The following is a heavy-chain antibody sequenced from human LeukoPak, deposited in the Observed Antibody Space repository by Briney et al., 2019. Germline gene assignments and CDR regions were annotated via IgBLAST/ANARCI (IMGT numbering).Heavy chain of an antibody. V-gene: IGHV1-69*13. D-gene: IGHD5-12*01. CDR2: IIPIFGTA. J-gene: IGHJ6*03. CDR1: GGTFSSYA. CDR3: ARAITYYYYYYYMDV. Sequence: SVKVSCKASGGTFSSYAISWVRQAPGQGLEWMGGIIPIFGTANYAQKFQGRVTITADESASTAYMGLSSLRSEDTAVYYCARAITYYYYYYYMDVWGKGTTVTVSS.